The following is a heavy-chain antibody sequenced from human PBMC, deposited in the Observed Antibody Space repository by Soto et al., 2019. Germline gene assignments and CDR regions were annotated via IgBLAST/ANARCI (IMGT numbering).Heavy chain of an antibody. Sequence: SETLSLTCTVSGGSISSGGYYWSWIRQHPGKGLEWIEYIYYSGSTYYNPSLRSRVTISVNTSNNQFSLKLSSVTAADTAVYYCVRAPTYYYDSCPCAFDVWGQGTMVTVSS. D-gene: IGHD3-22*01. J-gene: IGHJ3*01. CDR3: VRAPTYYYDSCPCAFDV. CDR2: IYYSGST. CDR1: GGSISSGGYY. V-gene: IGHV4-31*03.